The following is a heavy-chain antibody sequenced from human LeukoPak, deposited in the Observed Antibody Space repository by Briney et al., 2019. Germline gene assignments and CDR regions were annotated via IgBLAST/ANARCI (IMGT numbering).Heavy chain of an antibody. J-gene: IGHJ6*02. CDR2: IYYSGST. Sequence: KPSETLSLTCTVSGGSISSYYWSWIRQPPGKGLEWLGYIYYSGSTNYNPSLKSRVTISVDTSKNQFSLKLSSVTAADTAVYYCARDSGVYYDFFYYYYGMDVWGQGTTVTVSS. V-gene: IGHV4-59*01. D-gene: IGHD3-3*01. CDR3: ARDSGVYYDFFYYYYGMDV. CDR1: GGSISSYY.